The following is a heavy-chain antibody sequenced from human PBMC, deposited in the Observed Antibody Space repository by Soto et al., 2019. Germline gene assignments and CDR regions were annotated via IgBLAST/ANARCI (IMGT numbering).Heavy chain of an antibody. D-gene: IGHD4-17*01. CDR3: ARGFAWRDYDPPYFDY. Sequence: QVQLVESGGGVVQPGRSLRLSCAASGFVFSDYAMHWVRQAPGEGLEWVALISYDGTNKYYRDSVKGRFSISRDNSKKTLFLQMNSLRPEDTAMYFCARGFAWRDYDPPYFDYWGQGTLVAVSS. J-gene: IGHJ4*02. CDR1: GFVFSDYA. V-gene: IGHV3-30*04. CDR2: ISYDGTNK.